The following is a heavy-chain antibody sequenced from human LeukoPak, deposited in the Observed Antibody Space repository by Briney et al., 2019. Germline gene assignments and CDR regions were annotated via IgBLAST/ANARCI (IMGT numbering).Heavy chain of an antibody. CDR2: INGDGSLT. J-gene: IGHJ4*02. V-gene: IGHV3-74*01. CDR3: SRDSIGDNYGDYIGDC. CDR1: GFTFSRYW. Sequence: PGGSLRLSCEASGFTFSRYWMHWVRQAPGEGLVWVSRINGDGSLTNYADFVKGRFTISRDNAKNTLYLQMNSLRAEDTAVYYCSRDSIGDNYGDYIGDCWGQGTLVTVSS. D-gene: IGHD4-17*01.